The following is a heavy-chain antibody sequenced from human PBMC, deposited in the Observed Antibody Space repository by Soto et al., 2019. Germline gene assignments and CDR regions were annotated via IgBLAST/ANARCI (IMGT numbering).Heavy chain of an antibody. J-gene: IGHJ4*02. V-gene: IGHV4-30-2*01. CDR2: IYHSGST. Sequence: QLQLQESGSGLVKPSQTLSLTCAVSGGSISSGGYSWSWIRQPPGKGLEWIGYIYHSGSTYYNPSLKSRVTISVDRSKNQFSLKLSSVTAADTAVYYCARGYYYGSGSHPLDYWGQGTLVIVSS. CDR1: GGSISSGGYS. D-gene: IGHD3-10*01. CDR3: ARGYYYGSGSHPLDY.